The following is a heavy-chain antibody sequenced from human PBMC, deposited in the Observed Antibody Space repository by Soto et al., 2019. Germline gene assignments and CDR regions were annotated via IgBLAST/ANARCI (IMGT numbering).Heavy chain of an antibody. J-gene: IGHJ4*02. CDR2: INGASTTT. CDR3: ASDLSH. V-gene: IGHV3-48*02. Sequence: DVLLVGSGGGLVQPGGSLRLSCVASGFPFSSYAMHWVRQAPGKGLEWISYINGASTTTFYADSVKGRFTVSRDNAKNSVYLQMGSLRHEDTAFYYCASDLSHWGQGMLVTVSS. CDR1: GFPFSSYA.